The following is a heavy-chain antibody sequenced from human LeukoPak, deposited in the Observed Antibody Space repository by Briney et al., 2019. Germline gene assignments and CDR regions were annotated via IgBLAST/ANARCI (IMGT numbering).Heavy chain of an antibody. D-gene: IGHD6-13*01. J-gene: IGHJ4*02. CDR3: ARLAAPQSPNFDY. CDR1: GGTFSSYA. Sequence: ASVKVSCKASGGTFSSYAISWVRQAPGQGLEWMGGIIPIFGTANYAQKFRGRVTITADESTSTAYMELSSLRSEDTAVYYCARLAAPQSPNFDYWGQGTLVTVSS. CDR2: IIPIFGTA. V-gene: IGHV1-69*13.